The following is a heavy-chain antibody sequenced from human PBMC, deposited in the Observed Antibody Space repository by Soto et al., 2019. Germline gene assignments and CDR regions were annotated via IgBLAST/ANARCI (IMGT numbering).Heavy chain of an antibody. D-gene: IGHD6-19*01. CDR2: INHSGST. V-gene: IGHV4-34*01. J-gene: IGHJ4*02. Sequence: SETLSLTCAVYGGSFSGYYWSWIRQPPGKGLEWIGEINHSGSTNYNPSLKSRITISVDTSKNQFSLKLSSVTAADTAVYYCARRYSSGWYHFDYWGQGTLVTVSS. CDR1: GGSFSGYY. CDR3: ARRYSSGWYHFDY.